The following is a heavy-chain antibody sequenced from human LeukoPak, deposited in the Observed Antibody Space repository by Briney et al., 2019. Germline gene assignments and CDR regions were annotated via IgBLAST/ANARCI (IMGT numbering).Heavy chain of an antibody. Sequence: SETLSLTCTVSGGSISSYYWSWIRQPPGKGLEWIGSIYYSGSTNYNPSLKSRVTISVDTSKNQFSLKLSSVTAADTAVYYCARGPRRLDGYYYYGMDVWGQGTTVTVSS. J-gene: IGHJ6*02. D-gene: IGHD6-19*01. CDR3: ARGPRRLDGYYYYGMDV. CDR1: GGSISSYY. V-gene: IGHV4-59*01. CDR2: IYYSGST.